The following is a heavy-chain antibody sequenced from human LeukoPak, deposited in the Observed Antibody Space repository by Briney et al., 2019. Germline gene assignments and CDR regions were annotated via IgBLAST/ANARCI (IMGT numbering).Heavy chain of an antibody. CDR1: GYSFTSYW. D-gene: IGHD3-10*01. CDR3: ARRVIDGRFGELLTNRWYFDY. J-gene: IGHJ4*02. CDR2: IYPGDSDT. Sequence: PGESLKISCKGSGYSFTSYWIAWVRQMPGKGLEWMGIIYPGDSDTRYSPSFQGQVTISADKSISTAYLQWSSLKASDTAMYYCARRVIDGRFGELLTNRWYFDYWGQGTLVTVSS. V-gene: IGHV5-51*01.